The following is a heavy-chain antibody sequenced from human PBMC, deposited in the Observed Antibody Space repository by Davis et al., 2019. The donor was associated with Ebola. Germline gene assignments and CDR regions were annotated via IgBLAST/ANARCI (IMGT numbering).Heavy chain of an antibody. Sequence: GESLKISCAASGFTFSSYAMSWVRQAPGKGLEWVSSISSSSSYIYYADSVKGRFTISRDNAKNSLYLQMNSLRAEETAVYYCARTMRDTEIVVVITDYFDYWGQGTLVTVSS. V-gene: IGHV3-21*01. CDR2: ISSSSSYI. CDR3: ARTMRDTEIVVVITDYFDY. D-gene: IGHD3-22*01. J-gene: IGHJ4*02. CDR1: GFTFSSYA.